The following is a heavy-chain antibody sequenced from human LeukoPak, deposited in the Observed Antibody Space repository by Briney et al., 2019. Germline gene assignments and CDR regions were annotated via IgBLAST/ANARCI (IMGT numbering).Heavy chain of an antibody. D-gene: IGHD2-2*01. CDR3: ARGARYCSSTSCYFFDY. CDR1: GGSISSSSYY. Sequence: SETLSLTCTVSGGSISSSSYYWGWLRQPPGKGREWIGSIYYSGSTYYNPSLKSRVTISVDTSKNQFSLKLSSVTAADTAVYYCARGARYCSSTSCYFFDYWGQGTLVTVSS. CDR2: IYYSGST. V-gene: IGHV4-39*01. J-gene: IGHJ4*02.